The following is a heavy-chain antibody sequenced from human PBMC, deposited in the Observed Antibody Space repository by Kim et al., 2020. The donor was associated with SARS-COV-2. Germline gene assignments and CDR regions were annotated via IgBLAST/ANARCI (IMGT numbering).Heavy chain of an antibody. J-gene: IGHJ4*02. CDR3: ARVIIGRYSSSPLYYFDY. D-gene: IGHD6-6*01. V-gene: IGHV1-3*01. Sequence: ASVKVSCKASGYTFTSYAMHWVRQAPGQRLEWMGWINAGNGNTKYSQKFQGRVTITRDTSASTAYMELSSLRSEDTAVYYCARVIIGRYSSSPLYYFDYWGQGTLVPVSS. CDR2: INAGNGNT. CDR1: GYTFTSYA.